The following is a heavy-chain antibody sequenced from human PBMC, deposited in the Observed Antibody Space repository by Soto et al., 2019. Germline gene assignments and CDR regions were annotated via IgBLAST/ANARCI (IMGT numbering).Heavy chain of an antibody. V-gene: IGHV1-69*01. CDR1: GGTFTYYG. Sequence: QVQLVQSGAEVKRPGSSVKLSCKASGGTFTYYGISWVRQAPGQGLEWMGGIIPIIGPATYAQKFQGRVTITAAQSTRTASMELSSLGSEDTALYYCARDLGTTIAGPPRRETYGWLDPWGQGTLVTVSS. D-gene: IGHD3-22*01. CDR3: ARDLGTTIAGPPRRETYGWLDP. CDR2: IIPIIGPA. J-gene: IGHJ5*02.